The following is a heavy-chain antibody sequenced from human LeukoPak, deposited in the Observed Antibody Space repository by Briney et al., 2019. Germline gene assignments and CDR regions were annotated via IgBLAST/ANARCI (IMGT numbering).Heavy chain of an antibody. J-gene: IGHJ4*02. D-gene: IGHD3-22*01. CDR2: ISDDGSEI. CDR1: GFSFSLFD. V-gene: IGHV3-30*18. Sequence: GRSQRLLCGASGFSFSLFDMNWVRQAPGKGLEWVAVISDDGSEIYYADSVKGRLTISRDNSKNTVYLQMNSVRTEDTAVYHCAKEPSSSWYLRFFEYWGRGALVTVSS. CDR3: AKEPSSSWYLRFFEY.